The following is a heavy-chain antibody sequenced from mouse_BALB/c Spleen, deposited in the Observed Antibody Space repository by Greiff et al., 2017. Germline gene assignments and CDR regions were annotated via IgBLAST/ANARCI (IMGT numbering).Heavy chain of an antibody. D-gene: IGHD4-1*01. J-gene: IGHJ4*01. V-gene: IGHV5-6*01. CDR1: GFTFSSYG. CDR2: ISSGGSYT. Sequence: EVQRVESGGALVKPGGSLKLSCAASGFTFSSYGMSWVRQTPDKRLEWVATISSGGSYTYYPDSVKGRFTISRDNAKNTLYLQMSSLKSEDTAMYYCARRLGEGYAMDYWGQGTSVTVSS. CDR3: ARRLGEGYAMDY.